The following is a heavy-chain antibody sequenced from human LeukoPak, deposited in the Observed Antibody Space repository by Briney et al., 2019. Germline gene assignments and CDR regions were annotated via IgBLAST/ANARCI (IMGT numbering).Heavy chain of an antibody. J-gene: IGHJ4*02. CDR3: ARDKGTGNYYNGGTGY. CDR1: GFTFSRYG. Sequence: PGGSLRLSCAASGFTFSRYGMHWVRQAPGKGLEWVAVIWYDGSNKYYADSVKGRFTISRDNSKNTLYLQMNSLRAEDTAVYYCARDKGTGNYYNGGTGYWGQGTLVTVSS. D-gene: IGHD3-10*01. V-gene: IGHV3-33*01. CDR2: IWYDGSNK.